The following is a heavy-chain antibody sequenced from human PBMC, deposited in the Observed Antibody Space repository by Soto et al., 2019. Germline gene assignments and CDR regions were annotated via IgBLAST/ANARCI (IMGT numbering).Heavy chain of an antibody. CDR1: GFTFSDYY. D-gene: IGHD5-12*01. CDR3: ARDFSGYDFNYYYGMDV. Sequence: GGSLRLSCAASGFTFSDYYMSWIRQAPGKGLEWVSYISSSSSYTNYADSVKGRFTISRDNAKNSLYLQMNSLRAEDTAVYYCARDFSGYDFNYYYGMDVWGQGTTVTVSS. J-gene: IGHJ6*02. CDR2: ISSSSSYT. V-gene: IGHV3-11*06.